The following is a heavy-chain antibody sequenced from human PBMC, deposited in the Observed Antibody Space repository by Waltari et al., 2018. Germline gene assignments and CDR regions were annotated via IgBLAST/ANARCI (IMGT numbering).Heavy chain of an antibody. J-gene: IGHJ5*02. CDR2: IYYSGST. CDR1: GGSISSSSYY. CDR3: ARNVLMVYAIRGSWFDP. Sequence: QLQLQESGPGLVKPSETLSLTCTVSGGSISSSSYYWGWIRQPPGKGLEWIGSIYYSGSTNSNPSLKIRVTISVDTSKNQFSLKLSSVTAADTAVYYCARNVLMVYAIRGSWFDPWGQGTLVTVSS. D-gene: IGHD2-8*01. V-gene: IGHV4-39*07.